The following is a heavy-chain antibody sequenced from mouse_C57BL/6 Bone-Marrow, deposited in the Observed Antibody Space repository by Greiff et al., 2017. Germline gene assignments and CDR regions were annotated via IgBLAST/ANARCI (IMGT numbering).Heavy chain of an antibody. CDR2: ISYDGSN. Sequence: EVQVVESGPGLVKPSQSLSLTCSVTGYSITSGYYWNWIRQFPGNKLEWMGYISYDGSNKYNPSLQNRISITRDTSKNQFFLKLNSVTTEDTATYYCARERTTIVTPSYWYFDVWGTGTTVTVSS. J-gene: IGHJ1*03. CDR1: GYSITSGYY. D-gene: IGHD2-5*01. V-gene: IGHV3-6*01. CDR3: ARERTTIVTPSYWYFDV.